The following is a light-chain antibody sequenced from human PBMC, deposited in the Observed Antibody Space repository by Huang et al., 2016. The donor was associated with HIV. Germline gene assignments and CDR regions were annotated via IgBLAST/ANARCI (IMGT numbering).Light chain of an antibody. CDR1: QSLLHSNGYNY. Sequence: IVMTQSPVSLPVTSGEPASVSCRSSQSLLHSNGYNYLDWYLQKPGQSPQLLIYLGSNRASGVPNRFSGSGSGTDFTLKISRVQAEDVGVYYCMQDLQTPWTFGQGTRWKSN. V-gene: IGKV2-28*01. CDR2: LGS. J-gene: IGKJ1*01. CDR3: MQDLQTPWT.